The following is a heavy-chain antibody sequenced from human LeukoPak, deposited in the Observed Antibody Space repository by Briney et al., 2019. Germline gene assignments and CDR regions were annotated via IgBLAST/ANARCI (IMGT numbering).Heavy chain of an antibody. V-gene: IGHV4-59*12. J-gene: IGHJ4*02. Sequence: SETLSLTCTVSGGSISSYYWSWIRQPPGKGLEWIGYIYYSGSTNYNPSLKSRVTISVDTSKNQFSLKLSSVTAADTAVYYCAREGLKEGGYSDYWGRGTLVTVSS. CDR3: AREGLKEGGYSDY. D-gene: IGHD3-22*01. CDR2: IYYSGST. CDR1: GGSISSYY.